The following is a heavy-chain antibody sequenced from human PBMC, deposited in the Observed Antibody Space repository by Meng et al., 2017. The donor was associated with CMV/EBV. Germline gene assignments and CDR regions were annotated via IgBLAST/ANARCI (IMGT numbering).Heavy chain of an antibody. CDR3: ARSAGTRYYYYGMDV. CDR1: GGSISSYY. J-gene: IGHJ6*02. CDR2: IYYSGST. Sequence: SETLSLTGTVSGGSISSYYWSWIRQPPGKGLEWIGYIYYSGSTNYNPSLKSRVTISVDTSKNQFSLKLSSVTAADTAVYYCARSAGTRYYYYGMDVWGQGTTVTVSS. D-gene: IGHD1-26*01. V-gene: IGHV4-59*01.